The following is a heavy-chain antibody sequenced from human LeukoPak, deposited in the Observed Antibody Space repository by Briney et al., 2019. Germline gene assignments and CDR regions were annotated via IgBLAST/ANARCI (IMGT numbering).Heavy chain of an antibody. CDR1: GFTFSSYG. CDR2: ISYDGSNK. CDR3: AKGVVVATTHDAFDI. V-gene: IGHV3-30*18. J-gene: IGHJ3*02. Sequence: TGGSLRLSCAASGFTFSSYGMHWVRQAPGKGLEWVAVISYDGSNKYYADSVKGRFTISRDNSKNTLYLQMNSLRAEDTAVYYCAKGVVVATTHDAFDIWGQGTMVTVSS. D-gene: IGHD2-2*01.